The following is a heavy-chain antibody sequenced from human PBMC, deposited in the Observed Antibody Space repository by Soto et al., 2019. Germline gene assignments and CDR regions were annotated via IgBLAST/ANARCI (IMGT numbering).Heavy chain of an antibody. CDR1: GFTFSSYG. Sequence: GGSLRLSCAASGFTFSSYGMHWVRQAPGKGLEWVAVISYDGSNKYYADSVKGRFTISRDNSKNTLYLQMNSLRAEDTAVYYCAKDPVDTAMVPLPYYFDYWGQGTLVTVS. D-gene: IGHD5-18*01. CDR2: ISYDGSNK. J-gene: IGHJ4*02. CDR3: AKDPVDTAMVPLPYYFDY. V-gene: IGHV3-30*18.